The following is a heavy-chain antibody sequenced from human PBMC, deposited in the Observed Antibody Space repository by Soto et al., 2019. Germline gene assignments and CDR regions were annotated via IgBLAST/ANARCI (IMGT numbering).Heavy chain of an antibody. J-gene: IGHJ4*02. Sequence: ASVKVSCKASGYTFTGYAMHWVRQAPGQRLEWMGWINAGNGNTKYSQKFQGRVTITRDTSASTAYMELSSLRSEDTAVYYCARAVAVAADFDYWGQGTLITVSS. D-gene: IGHD6-19*01. CDR1: GYTFTGYA. CDR2: INAGNGNT. V-gene: IGHV1-3*01. CDR3: ARAVAVAADFDY.